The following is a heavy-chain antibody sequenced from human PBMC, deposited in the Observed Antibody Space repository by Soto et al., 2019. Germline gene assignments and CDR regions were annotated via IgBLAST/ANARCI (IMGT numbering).Heavy chain of an antibody. CDR1: GYTFTSYA. V-gene: IGHV1-3*01. D-gene: IGHD3-3*01. CDR2: INAGNGNT. J-gene: IGHJ4*02. Sequence: ASVKVSCKASGYTFTSYAMHWVRQAPGQRLEWMGWINAGNGNTKYSQKFQGRVTITRDTSASTAYMELSSLRSEDTAVYYCARGCDYDFWSGYHCYFDYWGQGTLVTVSS. CDR3: ARGCDYDFWSGYHCYFDY.